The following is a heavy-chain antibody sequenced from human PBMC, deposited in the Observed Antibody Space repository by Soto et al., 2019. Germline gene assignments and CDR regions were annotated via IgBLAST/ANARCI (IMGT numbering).Heavy chain of an antibody. CDR2: ISGSDGST. V-gene: IGHV3-23*01. CDR3: AKDRERDAWYEDY. J-gene: IGHJ4*02. Sequence: GESLKISCVASGFSFSSYAMTWVRQAPGRGLEWVSVISGSDGSTYYADSVKGRFTISRDNSKNTLYLQMNSLRAEDTAVYYCAKDRERDAWYEDYWGQGTLVTAPQ. D-gene: IGHD6-13*01. CDR1: GFSFSSYA.